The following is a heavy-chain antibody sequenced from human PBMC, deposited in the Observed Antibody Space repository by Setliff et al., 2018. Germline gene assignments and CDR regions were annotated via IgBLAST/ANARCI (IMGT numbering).Heavy chain of an antibody. CDR2: IYTTWST. CDR1: GGSVGNSYYY. J-gene: IGHJ6*03. Sequence: ASETLSLTCTVSGGSVGNSYYYWNWIRQPAGKGLEWIGRIYTTWSTNYNPSLKSRVTISLDTSKSQFSLNLSSVTAADTAVYYCARVRYSGSYGYYYYYMDVWGKGTTVTVSS. V-gene: IGHV4-61*02. D-gene: IGHD1-26*01. CDR3: ARVRYSGSYGYYYYYMDV.